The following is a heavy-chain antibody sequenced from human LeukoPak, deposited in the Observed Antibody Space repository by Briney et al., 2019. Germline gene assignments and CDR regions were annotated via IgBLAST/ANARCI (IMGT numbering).Heavy chain of an antibody. V-gene: IGHV3-30-3*01. J-gene: IGHJ4*02. CDR1: GFTFSDYA. CDR2: ISCDGSNK. CDR3: ARASATIYFDY. D-gene: IGHD3-3*01. Sequence: GGSLRLSCAASGFTFSDYAMHWVRQAPGKGLEWVAVISCDGSNKYYADSVKGRFTISRDNSKNTLYLQMNSLRAEDTAVYYCARASATIYFDYWGQGTLVTVSS.